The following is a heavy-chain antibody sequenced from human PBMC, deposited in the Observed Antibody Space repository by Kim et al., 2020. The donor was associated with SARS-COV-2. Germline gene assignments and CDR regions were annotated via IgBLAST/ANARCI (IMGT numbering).Heavy chain of an antibody. J-gene: IGHJ4*02. Sequence: KGRFTISRDNAKSSLYLQMNSLRAEDTAVYYCARDLGRYDILTGYYTTDYCGQGTLVTVSS. CDR3: ARDLGRYDILTGYYTTDY. D-gene: IGHD3-9*01. V-gene: IGHV3-11*04.